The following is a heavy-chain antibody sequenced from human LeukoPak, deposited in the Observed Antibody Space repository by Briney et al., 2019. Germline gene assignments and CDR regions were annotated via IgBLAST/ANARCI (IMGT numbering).Heavy chain of an antibody. Sequence: GGSLRLSCAASGFTFSTYGMHWVRQAPGKGLEWVAVISFDGIYKFYSDSVKGRFSISRDNSNNTLSLQMNSLRAEDTAIYYCVRSGGYWGQGTLVTVSS. CDR3: VRSGGY. D-gene: IGHD1-26*01. J-gene: IGHJ4*02. V-gene: IGHV3-30*03. CDR1: GFTFSTYG. CDR2: ISFDGIYK.